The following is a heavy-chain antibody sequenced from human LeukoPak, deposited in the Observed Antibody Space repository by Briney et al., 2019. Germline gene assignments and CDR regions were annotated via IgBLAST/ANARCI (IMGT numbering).Heavy chain of an antibody. CDR1: GGSISIYY. D-gene: IGHD3-10*01. J-gene: IGHJ5*02. CDR3: AREGYYYGSGSYYNVNWFDP. V-gene: IGHV4-59*01. Sequence: SETLSLTCTVSGGSISIYYWSWIRQPPGKGLEWIGYISYTGSTYYNPSLRSRVTMSVDTSKNQFSLDLISVTAADTAVYYCAREGYYYGSGSYYNVNWFDPWGQGTLVTVSS. CDR2: ISYTGST.